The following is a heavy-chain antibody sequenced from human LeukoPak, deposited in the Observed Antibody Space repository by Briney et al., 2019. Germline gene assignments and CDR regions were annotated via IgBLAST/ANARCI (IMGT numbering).Heavy chain of an antibody. CDR2: IYYSGST. CDR3: ARYGYDSWSGYHDP. D-gene: IGHD3-3*01. J-gene: IGHJ5*02. Sequence: SETLSLTCTVSGGSISSSSYYWGWIRQPPGKGLEWIGSIYYSGSTYYNPSLKSRVTISLDTSKNQFSLKLSSVTAADTAVYYCARYGYDSWSGYHDPWGQGTLVTVSS. V-gene: IGHV4-39*01. CDR1: GGSISSSSYY.